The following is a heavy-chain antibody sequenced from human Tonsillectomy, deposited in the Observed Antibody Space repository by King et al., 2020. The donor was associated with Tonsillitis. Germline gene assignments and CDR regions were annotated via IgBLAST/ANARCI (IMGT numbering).Heavy chain of an antibody. J-gene: IGHJ6*02. V-gene: IGHV3-9*01. CDR2: ISWNSGSI. Sequence: VQLVESGGGLVQPGRSMRLSCAASGFTFDDYAMHWVRQAPGKGLEWVSGISWNSGSIGYAESVKGRFTISRDNAKNSLYLQMNSLRAEDTALYYCAKGAAGYYYGMDVWGQGTTVTVSS. CDR3: AKGAAGYYYGMDV. D-gene: IGHD6-19*01. CDR1: GFTFDDYA.